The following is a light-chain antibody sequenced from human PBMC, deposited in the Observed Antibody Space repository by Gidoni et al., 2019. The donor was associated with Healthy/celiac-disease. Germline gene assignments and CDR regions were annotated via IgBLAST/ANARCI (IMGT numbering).Light chain of an antibody. J-gene: IGKJ1*01. V-gene: IGKV1-39*01. CDR3: QQSYSTPRT. Sequence: IKMTQSPSSLSASVGDRVTITCRASQSISSYLNWDQQKPGKAPKLLIYAASSLQSGVPSRFSGSGSGTDFTLTISSLQPEDFATYYCQQSYSTPRTFGQGTKVEIK. CDR1: QSISSY. CDR2: AAS.